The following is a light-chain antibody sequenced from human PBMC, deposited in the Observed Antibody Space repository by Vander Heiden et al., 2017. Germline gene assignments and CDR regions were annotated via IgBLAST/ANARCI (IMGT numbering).Light chain of an antibody. CDR1: TSTIGSNY. Sequence: QSVLTQPPSASGTPGQRVTISSSGSTSTIGSNYVYWYQQLPGTAPKLLIYRNNQRPSGVPDRFSGSKSGTSASLAISGLRSEDEADYYCAAWDDSLSVVVFGGGTKLTVL. J-gene: IGLJ2*01. CDR2: RNN. CDR3: AAWDDSLSVVV. V-gene: IGLV1-47*01.